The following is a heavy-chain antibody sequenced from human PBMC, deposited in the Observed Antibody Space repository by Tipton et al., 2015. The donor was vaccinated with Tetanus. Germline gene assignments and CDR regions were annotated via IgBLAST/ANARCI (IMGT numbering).Heavy chain of an antibody. CDR2: VDDSGST. CDR1: GFIFSDYY. J-gene: IGHJ5*02. Sequence: LRLSCVASGFIFSDYYMSWIRQAPGKGLEWIGEVDDSGSTNYSPSLKSRVTISLDTSKNEFSLTLSSVTAADTAVYYCARGTWLYTSTYHRHWLDPWGQGTLVTVSS. V-gene: IGHV4-34*01. CDR3: ARGTWLYTSTYHRHWLDP. D-gene: IGHD6-13*01.